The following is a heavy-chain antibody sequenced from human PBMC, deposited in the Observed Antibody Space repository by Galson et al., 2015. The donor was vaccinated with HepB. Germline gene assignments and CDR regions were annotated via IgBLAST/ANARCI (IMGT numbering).Heavy chain of an antibody. D-gene: IGHD3-10*01. CDR3: AKRSASGAYYDS. J-gene: IGHJ5*01. Sequence: SLRLSCAASGFTFNNYGMAWVRQAPGKGPEWVSTITASGGDTFYAGSVKGRFTTSRDNSKNMFFLQMNSLRAEDSAEYYCAKRSASGAYYDSWGHGTLVTVSS. CDR1: GFTFNNYG. V-gene: IGHV3-23*01. CDR2: ITASGGDT.